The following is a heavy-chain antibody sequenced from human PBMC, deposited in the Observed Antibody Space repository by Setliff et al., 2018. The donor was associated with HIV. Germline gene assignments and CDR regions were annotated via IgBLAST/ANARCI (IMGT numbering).Heavy chain of an antibody. CDR2: IYYSGST. D-gene: IGHD3-22*01. CDR3: ARHQGKYYDSSSFDY. J-gene: IGHJ4*02. CDR1: GGSISNSVYF. V-gene: IGHV4-31*03. Sequence: LSLTCTVSGGSISNSVYFWTWIRQHPGKGLEWIGYIYYSGSTYQNPSLKSRVTISVDTSKNQFSLKLSSVTAADTAVYYCARHQGKYYDSSSFDYWGQGTLVTVSS.